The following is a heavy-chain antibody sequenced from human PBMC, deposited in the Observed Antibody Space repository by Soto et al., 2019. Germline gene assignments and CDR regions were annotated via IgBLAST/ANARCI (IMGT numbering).Heavy chain of an antibody. Sequence: GESLKISCKAPGDSFTSYWIGWVRQISGKGLEWMAIIYPHDSDTVYNPSFGGHVTISADKSISTAYLQWSSLKASDTAMYYCARHFPGSCRYYYYYGMDVWGQGTTVTVSS. J-gene: IGHJ6*02. V-gene: IGHV5-51*01. CDR1: GDSFTSYW. CDR2: IYPHDSDT. D-gene: IGHD2-15*01. CDR3: ARHFPGSCRYYYYYGMDV.